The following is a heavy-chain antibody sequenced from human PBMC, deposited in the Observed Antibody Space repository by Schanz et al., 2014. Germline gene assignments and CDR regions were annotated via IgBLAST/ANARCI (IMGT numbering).Heavy chain of an antibody. J-gene: IGHJ3*02. Sequence: QVQLVQSGAEVKKPGASVKVSCKASGYTFSDYYIHWVRQAPGQGLEWMGRIVPIAGITNYAQRFQGRVTITADKSSDTAYMELSSLRYEDTALYYCARGTMPGTFDIWGQGTMVTVSS. CDR3: ARGTMPGTFDI. V-gene: IGHV1-46*01. CDR1: GYTFSDYY. CDR2: IVPIAGIT. D-gene: IGHD2-2*01.